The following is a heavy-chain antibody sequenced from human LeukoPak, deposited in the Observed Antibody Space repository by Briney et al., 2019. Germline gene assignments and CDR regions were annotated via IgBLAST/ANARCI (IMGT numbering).Heavy chain of an antibody. D-gene: IGHD2-15*01. V-gene: IGHV4-39*07. CDR2: IYYSGST. Sequence: SETLSLTCTVSGGSISSSSYYWGWIRQPPGKGLEWIGSIYYSGSTYYNPSLKSRVTISVDTSKNQFSLKLSSVTAADTAVYYCARDFLPYLHGGVAANPGVWFDPWGQGTLVTVSS. CDR3: ARDFLPYLHGGVAANPGVWFDP. J-gene: IGHJ5*02. CDR1: GGSISSSSYY.